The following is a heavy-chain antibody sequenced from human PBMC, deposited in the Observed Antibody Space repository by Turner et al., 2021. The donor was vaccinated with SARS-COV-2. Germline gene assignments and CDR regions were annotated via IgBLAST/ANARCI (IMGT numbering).Heavy chain of an antibody. CDR3: ARIEAYDSSGYYSDY. CDR1: GGTFSSYA. Sequence: QVQLVQSGAEVKKPGSSVKVACKASGGTFSSYAISWVRQAPGQGLEWMGGFLPILGIANYAQKFQGRVTIPADKSTSTAYMELSSLRSEDTAVYYCARIEAYDSSGYYSDYWGQGTLVTVSS. CDR2: FLPILGIA. D-gene: IGHD3-22*01. J-gene: IGHJ4*02. V-gene: IGHV1-69*10.